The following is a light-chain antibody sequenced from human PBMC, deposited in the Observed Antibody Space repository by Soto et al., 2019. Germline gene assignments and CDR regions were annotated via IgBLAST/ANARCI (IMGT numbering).Light chain of an antibody. V-gene: IGLV2-11*01. CDR1: SSDVGGYNY. CDR2: DVS. CDR3: TSHAGLNAWYV. Sequence: QSALTQPRSVSGSPGQSVTISCTGTSSDVGGYNYASWYQQHPGRAPKVMIYDVSKRPSGVPDRFSGSKSGNTASLTISGLQADDEADYYCTSHAGLNAWYVFGTGTKVTVL. J-gene: IGLJ1*01.